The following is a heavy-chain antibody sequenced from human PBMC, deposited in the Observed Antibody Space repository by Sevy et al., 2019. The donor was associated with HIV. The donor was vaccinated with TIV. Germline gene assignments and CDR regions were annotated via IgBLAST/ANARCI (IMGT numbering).Heavy chain of an antibody. J-gene: IGHJ6*03. CDR2: INHSGST. D-gene: IGHD1-7*01. CDR3: ARGGKTGTTGSLGYYYYYMDV. CDR1: GGSFSGYY. Sequence: SETLSLTCAVYGGSFSGYYWSWIRQPPGKGLEWIGEINHSGSTNYNPSLKSLVTISVDTSKNQFSLKLSSVTAADTAVYYCARGGKTGTTGSLGYYYYYMDVWGKGTTVTVSS. V-gene: IGHV4-34*01.